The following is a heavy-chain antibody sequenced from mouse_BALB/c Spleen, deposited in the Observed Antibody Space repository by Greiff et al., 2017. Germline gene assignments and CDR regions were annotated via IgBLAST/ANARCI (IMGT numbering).Heavy chain of an antibody. V-gene: IGHV3-8*02. J-gene: IGHJ1*01. D-gene: IGHD2-1*01. CDR2: ISYSGST. CDR1: GDSITSVY. Sequence: VQLKESGPRLVKPSQTLSLTCSVTGDSITSVYWNWIRKFPGNKLEYMGYISYSGSTYYNPSLKSRISITRDTSKNQYYLQLNSVTTEDTAIYYCARYRAYLLFWYFDVWGAGTTVTVAS. CDR3: ARYRAYLLFWYFDV.